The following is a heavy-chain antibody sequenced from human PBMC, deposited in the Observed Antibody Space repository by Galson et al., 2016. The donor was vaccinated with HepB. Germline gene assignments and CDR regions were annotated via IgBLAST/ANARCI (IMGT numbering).Heavy chain of an antibody. V-gene: IGHV1-8*01. CDR1: GYTFSGYD. Sequence: SVKVSCKASGYTFSGYDMMWVRQATGQGLEWMGWMNPRSDYTGYAGKFQGRVIMTGDSSISTAYMELTSLTLEDTGVYYCVRGLDPDYWGQGTLVTVSS. CDR3: VRGLDPDY. CDR2: MNPRSDYT. J-gene: IGHJ4*02.